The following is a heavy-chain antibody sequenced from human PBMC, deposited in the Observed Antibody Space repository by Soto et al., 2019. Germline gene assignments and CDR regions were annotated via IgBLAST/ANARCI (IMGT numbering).Heavy chain of an antibody. V-gene: IGHV1-18*01. CDR3: AMVDVYVTPSPQDV. CDR1: GYTFTRYG. Sequence: QVQLVQSGAEVKNPGASVKVSCKASGYTFTRYGIGWARQAPGQGLGWMGWINTYNGNTNYAQNVPGRVTLTTDTSTSTAYMELRSLRSNDTAIYYCAMVDVYVTPSPQDVWGQGTTVIVSS. CDR2: INTYNGNT. D-gene: IGHD3-16*01. J-gene: IGHJ6*02.